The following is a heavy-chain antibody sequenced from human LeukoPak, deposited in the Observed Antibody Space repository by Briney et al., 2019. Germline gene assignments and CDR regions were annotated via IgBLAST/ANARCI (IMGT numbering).Heavy chain of an antibody. J-gene: IGHJ4*02. D-gene: IGHD6-13*01. CDR2: IYYSGSN. Sequence: PSETLSLTCTVSGGSISSGSYYWSWIRQPRGKGLEWIVSIYYSGSNYYNPSLKSRVTISVDTSKNPFSLKLSSVTAADTAVYYCARSLHIAAAGTYHFDYWGQGTLVTVSS. CDR1: GGSISSGSYY. V-gene: IGHV4-39*01. CDR3: ARSLHIAAAGTYHFDY.